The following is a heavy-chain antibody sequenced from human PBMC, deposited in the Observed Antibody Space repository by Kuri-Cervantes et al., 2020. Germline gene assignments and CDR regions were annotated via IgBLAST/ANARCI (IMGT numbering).Heavy chain of an antibody. V-gene: IGHV3-49*03. J-gene: IGHJ3*02. CDR2: SRSKAYGGTT. D-gene: IGHD6-13*01. CDR1: GFIFGYYA. CDR3: TRWRTSEKQQLVHDAFGI. Sequence: GESLKILCTGSGFIFGYYAMSWLRQAPGKGAEWVGFSRSKAYGGTTGFAASVKGRFTISRDDSKSIAYQQMNILQTEDTAVYYCTRWRTSEKQQLVHDAFGIWGQGTMVTVSS.